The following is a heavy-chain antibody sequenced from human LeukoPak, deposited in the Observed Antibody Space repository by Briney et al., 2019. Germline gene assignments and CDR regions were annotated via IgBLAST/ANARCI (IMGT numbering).Heavy chain of an antibody. CDR1: GGSFSGYY. J-gene: IGHJ5*02. CDR2: INHSGST. Sequence: SETLSLTCAVYGGSFSGYYWSWIRQPPGKGLEWIGEINHSGSTNYNPSLKSRVTMSVDTSKNQFSLKLSSVTAADTAVYYCARAGYSSGWWNWFDPWGQGTLVTVSS. CDR3: ARAGYSSGWWNWFDP. V-gene: IGHV4-34*01. D-gene: IGHD6-19*01.